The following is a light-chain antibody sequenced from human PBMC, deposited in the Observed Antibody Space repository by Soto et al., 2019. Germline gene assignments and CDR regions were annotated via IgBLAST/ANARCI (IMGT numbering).Light chain of an antibody. CDR3: LQYDSYSWT. J-gene: IGKJ1*01. Sequence: EIVLTQSPGTLSLSPGERATLSCRASQSVSNNYLAWYQQKPGQAPRLLIYGASNRATGIPDRFSGSGSGTEFTLTISSLQPDDVATYYCLQYDSYSWTFGQGTKVDIK. CDR2: GAS. CDR1: QSVSNNY. V-gene: IGKV3-20*01.